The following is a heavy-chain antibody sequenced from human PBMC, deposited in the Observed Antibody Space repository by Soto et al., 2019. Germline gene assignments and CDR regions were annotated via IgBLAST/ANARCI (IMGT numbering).Heavy chain of an antibody. Sequence: SETLSLTCTVLGGSISSSSHYWGWIRQPPGQRLEWIGSIYYSGSTYYNPSLKSRVTISVDTSKNQFSLKLSSVTAADTAVYYCARHVSGYCSGGSCSFYYYYYGMDVWGQGTTVT. J-gene: IGHJ6*02. CDR3: ARHVSGYCSGGSCSFYYYYYGMDV. D-gene: IGHD2-15*01. CDR1: GGSISSSSHY. V-gene: IGHV4-39*01. CDR2: IYYSGST.